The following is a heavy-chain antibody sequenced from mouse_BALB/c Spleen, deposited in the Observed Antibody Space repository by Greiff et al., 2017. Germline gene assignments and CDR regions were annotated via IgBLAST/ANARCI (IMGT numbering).Heavy chain of an antibody. D-gene: IGHD2-1*01. CDR3: ARGGIYYGNPYYFDY. V-gene: IGHV5-17*02. CDR2: ISSGSSTI. CDR1: GFTFSSFG. Sequence: EVQRVESGGGLVQPGGSRKLSCAASGFTFSSFGMHWVRQAPEKGLEWVAYISSGSSTIYYADTVKGRFTISRDNPKNTLFLQMTSLRSEDTAMYYCARGGIYYGNPYYFDYWGQGTTLTVSS. J-gene: IGHJ2*01.